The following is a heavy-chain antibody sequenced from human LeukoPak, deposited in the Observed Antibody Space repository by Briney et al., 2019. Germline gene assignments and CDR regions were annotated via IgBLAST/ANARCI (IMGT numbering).Heavy chain of an antibody. J-gene: IGHJ4*02. CDR1: GESFSGYY. CDR2: INHSGST. Sequence: SETLSLTCAVYGESFSGYYWSWIRQPPGKGLEWIGEINHSGSTNYNPSLKSRVTISVDTSKNQFSLKLSSVTAADTAVYYCARGIAAAVPFDYWGQGTLVTVSS. D-gene: IGHD6-13*01. CDR3: ARGIAAAVPFDY. V-gene: IGHV4-34*01.